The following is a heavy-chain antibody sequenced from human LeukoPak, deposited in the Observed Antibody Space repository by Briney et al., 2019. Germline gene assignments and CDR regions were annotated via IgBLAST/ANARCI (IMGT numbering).Heavy chain of an antibody. CDR3: AELGITMIGGV. CDR1: GFTFNTYV. V-gene: IGHV3-48*03. CDR2: ISGSGSTI. Sequence: GGSLRLSCAASGFTFNTYVMSWVRQAPGKGLEWVSGISGSGSTIYYADSVKGRFTISRDNAKNSLYLQMNSLRAEDTAVYYCAELGITMIGGVWGKGTTVTISS. D-gene: IGHD3-10*02. J-gene: IGHJ6*04.